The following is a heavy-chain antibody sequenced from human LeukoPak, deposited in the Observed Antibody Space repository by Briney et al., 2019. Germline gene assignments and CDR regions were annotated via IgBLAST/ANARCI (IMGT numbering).Heavy chain of an antibody. CDR3: ARETAHCGGDCFDY. J-gene: IGHJ4*02. V-gene: IGHV3-48*03. CDR2: IGVGGNSI. CDR1: GFTFSTYE. Sequence: GGSLRLSCAAPGFTFSTYEFNWVRQAPGKGLEWVAYIGVGGNSIYYADSVRGRFTTSRDNAQNSLYLEMNSLRVEDTALYYCARETAHCGGDCFDYWGQGTLVTVSS. D-gene: IGHD2-21*01.